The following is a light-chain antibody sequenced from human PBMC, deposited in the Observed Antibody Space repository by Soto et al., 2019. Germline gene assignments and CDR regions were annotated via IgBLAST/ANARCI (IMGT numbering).Light chain of an antibody. CDR3: QQYNNWPFS. J-gene: IGKJ5*01. CDR2: GAS. CDR1: QSVSNNY. V-gene: IGKV3-20*01. Sequence: EILFTQSPGTLSLSPGERATLSCRASQSVSNNYLAWYQQKPGQAPRLIIYGASNRETGIPDRFSGSGSGTEFTLTISGLQSEDSAVYFCQQYNNWPFSFGQGTRLEIK.